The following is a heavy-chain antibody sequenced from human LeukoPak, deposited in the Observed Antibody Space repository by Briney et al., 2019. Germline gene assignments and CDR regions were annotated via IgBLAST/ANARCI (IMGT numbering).Heavy chain of an antibody. CDR2: IIPILDLA. D-gene: IGHD1-20*01. V-gene: IGHV1-69*02. J-gene: IGHJ4*02. CDR1: GDTFSSHT. CDR3: ARVNCANGHNLCYFDD. Sequence: EASVKVSCKASGDTFSSHTIAWVRQAPGQGLEWVGRIIPILDLAGYAQKFRDRVTITADKSTGTVYMELSSLRPEDTAMFYCARVNCANGHNLCYFDDWGQGTLVTVSA.